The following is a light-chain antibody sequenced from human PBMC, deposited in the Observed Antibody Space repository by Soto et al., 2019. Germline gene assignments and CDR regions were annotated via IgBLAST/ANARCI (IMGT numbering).Light chain of an antibody. Sequence: DKQMTQSPSTLSASVGDRVTITCRASQSISSWLAWYQQKPGKAPKLLIYDASSLESGVPSRFSGSGSGTDFTLTISSLEPEDFVVYYCQQRSIWPITFGQGARLEIK. CDR2: DAS. V-gene: IGKV1-5*01. CDR1: QSISSW. J-gene: IGKJ5*01. CDR3: QQRSIWPIT.